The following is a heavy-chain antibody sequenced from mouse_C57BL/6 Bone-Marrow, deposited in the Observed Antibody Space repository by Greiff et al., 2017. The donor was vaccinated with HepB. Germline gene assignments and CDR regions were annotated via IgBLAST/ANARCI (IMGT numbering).Heavy chain of an antibody. Sequence: QVQLQQSGAELVRPGTSVKVSCTASGYAFTNYLIDWVKQRPEQGLEWIGVINPGSGSTNYNEKFKGKVTMTADKSSSTAYMQLSSLTSEDSAVYFCARDPITTVVADWYVDVWGTGTTVTVSS. CDR2: INPGSGST. V-gene: IGHV1-54*01. CDR1: GYAFTNYL. CDR3: ARDPITTVVADWYVDV. D-gene: IGHD1-1*01. J-gene: IGHJ1*03.